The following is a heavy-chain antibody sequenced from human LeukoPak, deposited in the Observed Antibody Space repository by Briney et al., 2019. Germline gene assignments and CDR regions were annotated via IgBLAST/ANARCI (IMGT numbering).Heavy chain of an antibody. D-gene: IGHD2-21*01. Sequence: GGSLRLPCAASGFTLSSNSMSWVRQAPGKGLEWVSFIYTTGNTHNSDSVKGRFTISRDSSKNTLYLKMNSLRAEHTAVYYCASRAGDSSHPYDYWGQGTLVTVSS. J-gene: IGHJ4*02. CDR1: GFTLSSNS. CDR3: ASRAGDSSHPYDY. CDR2: IYTTGNT. V-gene: IGHV3-53*01.